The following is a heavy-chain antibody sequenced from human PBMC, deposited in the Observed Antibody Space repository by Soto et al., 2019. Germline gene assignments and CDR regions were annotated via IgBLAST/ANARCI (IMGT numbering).Heavy chain of an antibody. Sequence: ASVKDSCKASGYTFTNYDINWVRQATGQGLEWMGWLNPNSANSDYAQKFQGRVTMTRNTSITTAYMELSSLRSEDTAVYYCARGSPSGSYDYWGQGTLVTVSS. D-gene: IGHD3-10*01. CDR1: GYTFTNYD. CDR3: ARGSPSGSYDY. V-gene: IGHV1-8*01. CDR2: LNPNSANS. J-gene: IGHJ4*02.